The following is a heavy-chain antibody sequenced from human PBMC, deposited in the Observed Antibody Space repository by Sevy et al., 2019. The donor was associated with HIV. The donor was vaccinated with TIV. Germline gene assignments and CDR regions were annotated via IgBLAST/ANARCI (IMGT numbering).Heavy chain of an antibody. CDR1: GFSFSSYG. J-gene: IGHJ4*02. D-gene: IGHD3-16*01. V-gene: IGHV3-30*02. Sequence: GGSLRLSCAASGFSFSSYGMHWVRQAPGKGLEWMSYIQYDGSNKDYADSVKGRFTISRDNSKNTLYLKMNSLRFEDTAVFYCVKEGGGGGGDHWGQGTLVTVSS. CDR3: VKEGGGGGGDH. CDR2: IQYDGSNK.